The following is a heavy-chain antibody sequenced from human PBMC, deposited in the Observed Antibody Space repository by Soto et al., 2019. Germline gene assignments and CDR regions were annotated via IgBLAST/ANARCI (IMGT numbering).Heavy chain of an antibody. D-gene: IGHD3-10*01. Sequence: ASVKVSCKASGYTFTSYGISWVRQAPGQGLEWMGWISAYNGNTNYAQKLQGRVTMTTDTSTSTAYMELRSLRSDDTAVYYCAGSPQGDDYYGSGSSYYFDYWGQGTLVTVSS. V-gene: IGHV1-18*01. CDR3: AGSPQGDDYYGSGSSYYFDY. CDR1: GYTFTSYG. CDR2: ISAYNGNT. J-gene: IGHJ4*02.